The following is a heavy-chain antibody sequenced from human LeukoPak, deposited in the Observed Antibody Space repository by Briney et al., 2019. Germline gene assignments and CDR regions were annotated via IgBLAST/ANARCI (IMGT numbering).Heavy chain of an antibody. Sequence: SETLSLTCTVSGGSISSYYWSWIRQPPGKGLEWIGYIYYSGSTNYNPSLKSRVTISVDTSKNQFSLKLSSVTAADTAVYYCARQPGSLFPVGVIVWGQGTLVTVSS. V-gene: IGHV4-59*08. D-gene: IGHD3-16*02. CDR2: IYYSGST. J-gene: IGHJ4*02. CDR1: GGSISSYY. CDR3: ARQPGSLFPVGVIV.